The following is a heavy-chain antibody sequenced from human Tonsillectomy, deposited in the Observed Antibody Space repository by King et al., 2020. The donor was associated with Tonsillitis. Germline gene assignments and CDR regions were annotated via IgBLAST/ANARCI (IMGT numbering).Heavy chain of an antibody. CDR3: ARADYADDDAFDV. CDR1: VFTVLSNY. Sequence: VQLVESGGGLVQPGGSLRISCGAYVFTVLSNYMSWVRQSPGKGLEWVSVIFSGGDTYYADSVKGRFTISRDNSTLYVQMNSLRADDTAVYYCARADYADDDAFDVWGQGTMVTVSS. V-gene: IGHV3-66*01. J-gene: IGHJ3*01. CDR2: IFSGGDT. D-gene: IGHD4-17*01.